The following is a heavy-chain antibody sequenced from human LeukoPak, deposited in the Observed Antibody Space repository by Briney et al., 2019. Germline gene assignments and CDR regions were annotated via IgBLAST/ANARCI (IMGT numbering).Heavy chain of an antibody. V-gene: IGHV3-23*01. CDR1: GFTFSSYA. CDR3: AKTNLGWLVWYYGMDV. Sequence: GGSLRLSCAASGFTFSSYAMSWVRQAPGKGLEWVSAISGSGSSTYYADSVKGRFTISRDNSKNTLYLQMNSLRAEDTAVYYCAKTNLGWLVWYYGMDVWGQGTTVTVSS. D-gene: IGHD3-3*01. CDR2: ISGSGSST. J-gene: IGHJ6*02.